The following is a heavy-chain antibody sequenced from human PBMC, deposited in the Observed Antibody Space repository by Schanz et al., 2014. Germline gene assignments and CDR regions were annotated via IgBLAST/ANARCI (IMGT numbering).Heavy chain of an antibody. CDR1: GGSFSNYY. CDR2: ISHSGAT. V-gene: IGHV4-34*01. Sequence: QVQLQQWGAGLLKPSETLSLTCAVYGGSFSNYYWSWIRQSPGEGLEWIGEISHSGATNYNPSLKSRVTMSVDSFKSQFSLNLRSVTAADTAVYYCARDFFLHYDFWNGTRRWFDPWGQGTLVTVSS. CDR3: ARDFFLHYDFWNGTRRWFDP. D-gene: IGHD3-3*01. J-gene: IGHJ5*02.